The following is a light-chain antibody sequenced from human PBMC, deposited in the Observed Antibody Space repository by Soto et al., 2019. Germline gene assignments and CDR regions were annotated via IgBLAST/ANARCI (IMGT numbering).Light chain of an antibody. Sequence: QSVLTQPASVSGSPGQSITISCTGTSSDNGGYNYVSWYQQHPGKAPKLMIYDVTNRPSGVSNRFSGSKSGYTASLTISGLQAEDEADYYCSSYTSSSTYVFGTGTKVTVL. CDR1: SSDNGGYNY. J-gene: IGLJ1*01. CDR3: SSYTSSSTYV. CDR2: DVT. V-gene: IGLV2-14*03.